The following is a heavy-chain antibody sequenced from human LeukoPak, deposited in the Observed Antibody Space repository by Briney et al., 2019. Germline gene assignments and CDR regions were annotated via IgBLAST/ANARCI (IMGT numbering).Heavy chain of an antibody. CDR3: ARVFVGENFDY. J-gene: IGHJ4*02. D-gene: IGHD3-10*02. V-gene: IGHV3-33*01. Sequence: GGSLRLSCAASGFIFSGYGMHWVRQAPGKGLEWVAVIWYDGSNKYYADSVKGRFTISRDNSKNTLYLQMNSLRAEDTAVYFCARVFVGENFDYWGQGTLVTVSS. CDR2: IWYDGSNK. CDR1: GFIFSGYG.